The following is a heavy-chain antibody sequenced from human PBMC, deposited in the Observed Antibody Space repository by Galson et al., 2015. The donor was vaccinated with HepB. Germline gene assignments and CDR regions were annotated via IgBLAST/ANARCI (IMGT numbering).Heavy chain of an antibody. Sequence: QVQLQESGPGLVKPSQTLSLTCTVSGGSISSGSYYWSWIRQPAGKGLEWIGRIYTSGSTNYNPSLKSRVTMTVDTSKYQFSLKLSSVTAADTAVYYCARDIKSAASLSYYFDYWGQGTLVTVSS. CDR2: IYTSGST. CDR1: GGSISSGSYY. CDR3: ARDIKSAASLSYYFDY. V-gene: IGHV4-61*02. D-gene: IGHD2-15*01. J-gene: IGHJ4*02.